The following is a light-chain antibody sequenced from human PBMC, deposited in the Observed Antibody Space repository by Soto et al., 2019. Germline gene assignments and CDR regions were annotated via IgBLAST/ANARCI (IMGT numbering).Light chain of an antibody. J-gene: IGLJ1*01. CDR1: SSDVGGYNY. CDR2: DVS. CDR3: SSYTSSSTRV. V-gene: IGLV2-14*01. Sequence: SALTQPASVSGSPGQSITISCTGNSSDVGGYNYVSWYQQHPGKAPKLMIYDVSNRPSGVSNRFSGSKSGNTASLTISGLQAEDEADYYCSSYTSSSTRVFGTGTKLTVL.